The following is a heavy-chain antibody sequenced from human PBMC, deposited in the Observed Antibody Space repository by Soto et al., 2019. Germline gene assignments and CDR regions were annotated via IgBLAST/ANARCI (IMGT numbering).Heavy chain of an antibody. Sequence: PSETLSLTCAVSGGSISSGGYYWSWIRQPPGKGLEWIGYIYYSGSTNYNPSLKSRVTISVDTSKNQFSLKLSSVTAADTAVYYCARGGWLQLNPDAFDIWGQGTMVTVSS. D-gene: IGHD5-12*01. V-gene: IGHV4-61*08. J-gene: IGHJ3*02. CDR2: IYYSGST. CDR1: GGSISSGGYY. CDR3: ARGGWLQLNPDAFDI.